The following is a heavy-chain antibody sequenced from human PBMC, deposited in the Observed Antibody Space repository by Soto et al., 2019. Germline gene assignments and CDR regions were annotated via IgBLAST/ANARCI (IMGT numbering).Heavy chain of an antibody. J-gene: IGHJ4*02. CDR2: ISSDGSNK. D-gene: IGHD1-1*01. Sequence: QVQLVESGGGVVQPGRSLRLSCAASGFTFSTYAMHWVRQAPGMGLEWVALISSDGSNKYYADSVKGRFTISRDNSKNTLYLQMNSLRAEDTAVYYCASEQLAVLRGVLDYWGQGTLVTVSP. CDR1: GFTFSTYA. CDR3: ASEQLAVLRGVLDY. V-gene: IGHV3-30-3*01.